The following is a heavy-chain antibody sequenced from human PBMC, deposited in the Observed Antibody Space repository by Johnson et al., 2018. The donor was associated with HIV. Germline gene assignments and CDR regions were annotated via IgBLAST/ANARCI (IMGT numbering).Heavy chain of an antibody. CDR2: ISYDGSNK. Sequence: QVQLVESGGGVVQPGRSLRLSCAASGFTFSSYAMHWVRQAPGKGLEWVAVISYDGSNKYYADSVKGRFTISRDNSKNTLYLQMNSLRAEDTAVYYCARDRYSGRYHHPDAFDIWGQGTMVTVSS. D-gene: IGHD1-26*01. V-gene: IGHV3-30-3*01. CDR1: GFTFSSYA. CDR3: ARDRYSGRYHHPDAFDI. J-gene: IGHJ3*02.